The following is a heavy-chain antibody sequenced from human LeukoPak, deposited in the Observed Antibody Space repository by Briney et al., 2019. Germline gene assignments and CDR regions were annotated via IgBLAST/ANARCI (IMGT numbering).Heavy chain of an antibody. Sequence: SETLSLTCTVSGGSISSYYWSWIRQPAGKGLEWIGRIYTSGSTNYNPSLKSRVTISVDTSKNQFSLKLSSVTAADTAVYYCARGDYYDSSGPTRGWGQGTLVTVSS. CDR1: GGSISSYY. CDR3: ARGDYYDSSGPTRG. D-gene: IGHD3-22*01. V-gene: IGHV4-4*07. CDR2: IYTSGST. J-gene: IGHJ4*02.